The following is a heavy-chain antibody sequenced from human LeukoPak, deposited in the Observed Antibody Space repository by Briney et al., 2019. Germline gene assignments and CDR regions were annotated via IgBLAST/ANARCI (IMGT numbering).Heavy chain of an antibody. Sequence: RGSLRLSCAASGFTFNSYGMHWVRQAPGKGLEWVAAIWYDGGNKYYADSVKGRFAISRDNSKNTLDLQMNSLRAEDTAEYYCARGRRSTGDTSWYFDSWGQGTLVTVSS. D-gene: IGHD1-26*01. V-gene: IGHV3-33*01. CDR3: ARGRRSTGDTSWYFDS. J-gene: IGHJ4*02. CDR2: IWYDGGNK. CDR1: GFTFNSYG.